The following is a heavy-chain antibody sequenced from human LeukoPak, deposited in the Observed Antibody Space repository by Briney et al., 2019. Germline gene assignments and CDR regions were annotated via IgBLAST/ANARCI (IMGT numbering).Heavy chain of an antibody. Sequence: SETLSLTCAVYGGSFSGYYWSWIRQPPEKGLEWIGEINHSGSTNYNPSLKSRVTISVDTSKNQFSLKLSSVTAAHTAVYYCARFYGGNATYWGQGTPVTVSS. V-gene: IGHV4-34*01. CDR2: INHSGST. CDR3: ARFYGGNATY. D-gene: IGHD4-23*01. J-gene: IGHJ4*02. CDR1: GGSFSGYY.